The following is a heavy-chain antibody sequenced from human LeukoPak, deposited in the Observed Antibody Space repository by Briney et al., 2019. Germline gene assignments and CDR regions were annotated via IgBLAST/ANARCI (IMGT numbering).Heavy chain of an antibody. CDR3: ARGRGPRGNWFDP. D-gene: IGHD3-10*01. CDR1: GSRFTSYW. CDR2: IYPGDSDT. Sequence: GGSLEISCKGSGSRFTSYWSGGVRQLPGKGLEGMGIIYPGDSDTRYSPSFQGQVTISADKSISTAYLQWSSLKASDTAMYYCARGRGPRGNWFDPWGQGTLVTVSS. J-gene: IGHJ5*02. V-gene: IGHV5-51*01.